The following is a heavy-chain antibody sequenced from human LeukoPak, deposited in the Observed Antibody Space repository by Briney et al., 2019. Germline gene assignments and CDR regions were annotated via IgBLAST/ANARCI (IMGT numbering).Heavy chain of an antibody. D-gene: IGHD2-2*03. CDR1: GYTFTSYY. CDR2: INPSGGST. J-gene: IGHJ4*02. CDR3: ARDAGYCSSTSCYQPEGFDY. V-gene: IGHV1-46*01. Sequence: ASVKVSCKASGYTFTSYYMHWVRQAPGQGLEWVGIINPSGGSTSYAQKFQGRVTMTRDMSTSTVYMELSSLRSEDTAVYYCARDAGYCSSTSCYQPEGFDYWGQGTLVTVSS.